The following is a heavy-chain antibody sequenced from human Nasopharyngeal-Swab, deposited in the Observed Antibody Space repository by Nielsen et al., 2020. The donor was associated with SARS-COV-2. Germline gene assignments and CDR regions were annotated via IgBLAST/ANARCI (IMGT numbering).Heavy chain of an antibody. CDR2: IIPILGIA. CDR1: GGTFSSYA. V-gene: IGHV1-69*04. CDR3: AGGTCSGDTCFSSFY. D-gene: IGHD2-15*01. J-gene: IGHJ4*02. Sequence: SVKVSCKASGGTFSSYAISWVRQAPGQGLEWMGRIIPILGIANYAQKFQGRVTITADKSTSTGYMELSSLRSEDTAVYYCAGGTCSGDTCFSSFYWGQGTLVTVSS.